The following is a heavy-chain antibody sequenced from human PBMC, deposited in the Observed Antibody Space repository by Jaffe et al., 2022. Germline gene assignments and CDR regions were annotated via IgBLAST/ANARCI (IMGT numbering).Heavy chain of an antibody. D-gene: IGHD3-16*01. V-gene: IGHV4-61*08. J-gene: IGHJ6*03. CDR2: IFYNGSP. Sequence: QVQLQESGPGLVKPSETLSLTCTVSGGSLSSGDYYWSWVRQPPGKELDLIGYIFYNGSPVCNPSRKCRGTISVDMSKNQFSLRVNSVTAADSAVYYCARALKSPGGHYYYMDVWGKGTTVTVSS. CDR3: ARALKSPGGHYYYMDV. CDR1: GGSLSSGDYY.